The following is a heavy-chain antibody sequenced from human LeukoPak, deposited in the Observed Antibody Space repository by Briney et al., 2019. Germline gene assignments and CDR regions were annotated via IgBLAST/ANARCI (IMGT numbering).Heavy chain of an antibody. D-gene: IGHD3-22*01. CDR3: ARETTMID. V-gene: IGHV1-2*02. CDR2: INPNSGGT. J-gene: IGHJ4*02. Sequence: ASVKVSCKASGYTFTSYGISWVRQAPGQGLEWMGWINPNSGGTNYAQKFQGRVTMTRDTSISTAYMELSRLRSDDTAVYYCARETTMIDWGQGTLVTVSS. CDR1: GYTFTSYG.